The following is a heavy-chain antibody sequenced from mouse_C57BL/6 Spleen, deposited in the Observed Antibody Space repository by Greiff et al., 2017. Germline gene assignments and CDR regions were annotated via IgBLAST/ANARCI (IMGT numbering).Heavy chain of an antibody. Sequence: EVKVVESGGGLVQPKGSLKLSCAASGFSFNTYAMNWVRQAPGKGLEWVARIRSKSNNYATYYADSVKDRFTISRDDSESMLYLQMNNLKTEDTAMYYCVRHDITTVVATDAMDYWGQGTSVTVSS. CDR2: IRSKSNNYAT. J-gene: IGHJ4*01. CDR3: VRHDITTVVATDAMDY. D-gene: IGHD1-1*01. CDR1: GFSFNTYA. V-gene: IGHV10-1*01.